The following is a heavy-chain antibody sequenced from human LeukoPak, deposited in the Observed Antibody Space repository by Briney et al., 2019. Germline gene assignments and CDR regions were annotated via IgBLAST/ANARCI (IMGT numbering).Heavy chain of an antibody. J-gene: IGHJ4*02. V-gene: IGHV3-7*05. CDR1: GFTFSRDW. D-gene: IGHD2-2*01. CDR3: ARGQLPGNY. Sequence: GGSLRPSCAASGFTFSRDWMTWVRQAPGKGLEWVANIKQDGSEKYYVDSVKGRFTISRDNARNSLYLQMNSLRAEDTAVYYCARGQLPGNYWGQGTLVTVSS. CDR2: IKQDGSEK.